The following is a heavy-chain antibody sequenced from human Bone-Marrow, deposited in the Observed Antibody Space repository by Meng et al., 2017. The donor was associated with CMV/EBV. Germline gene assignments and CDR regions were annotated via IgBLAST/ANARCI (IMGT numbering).Heavy chain of an antibody. D-gene: IGHD2/OR15-2a*01. CDR2: INPNTGDT. J-gene: IGHJ4*02. Sequence: ASVKVSCKASGYTFNDYYISWVRQAPGQGLEWMGWINPNTGDTSYAQKFQGTVTMTRDSSINTAYMDLNRLTPDDTAVYYCARNIGAYWGQGTLVTVSS. V-gene: IGHV1-2*02. CDR1: GYTFNDYY. CDR3: ARNIGAY.